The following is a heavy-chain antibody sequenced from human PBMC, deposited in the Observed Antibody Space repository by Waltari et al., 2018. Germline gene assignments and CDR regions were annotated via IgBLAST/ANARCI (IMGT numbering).Heavy chain of an antibody. V-gene: IGHV4-59*01. D-gene: IGHD3-3*01. Sequence: QVQLQESGPGLVKPSETLSLTCIVSGGSISSYHWSWIRQPPGKGLEWIGYIYYSGSTNYNPSLKSRVTISVDTSKNQFSLKLSSVTAADTALYYCARDHFWSGYTPGGFDPWGQGTLVTVSS. CDR3: ARDHFWSGYTPGGFDP. CDR1: GGSISSYH. J-gene: IGHJ5*02. CDR2: IYYSGST.